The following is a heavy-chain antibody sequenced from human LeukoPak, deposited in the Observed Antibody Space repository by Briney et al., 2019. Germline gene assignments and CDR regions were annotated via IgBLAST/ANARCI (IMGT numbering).Heavy chain of an antibody. D-gene: IGHD3-10*01. CDR2: IKSKTDGGTT. CDR3: TTPRDRGVLSFGELEGDAFDI. Sequence: GGSLRLSCAASGFTFSNAWMSWVRQAPGKGLEWVGRIKSKTDGGTTDYAATVKGRFTISRDDSKNTLYLQMNSLKTEDTAVYYCTTPRDRGVLSFGELEGDAFDIWGQGTMVTVSS. V-gene: IGHV3-15*01. J-gene: IGHJ3*02. CDR1: GFTFSNAW.